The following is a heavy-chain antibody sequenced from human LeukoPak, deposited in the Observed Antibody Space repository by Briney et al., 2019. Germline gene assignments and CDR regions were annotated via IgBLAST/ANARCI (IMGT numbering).Heavy chain of an antibody. Sequence: GGSLRLSCAASGFTFSSYAMSWVRQAPGKGLEWVSAISGSGGSTYYADSVKGRFTISRDNSKNTLYLQMNSLRAEDTAVYYCAKDWGYYDSSGYSDQFDYWGQGTLVTVSS. CDR2: ISGSGGST. J-gene: IGHJ4*02. V-gene: IGHV3-23*01. CDR1: GFTFSSYA. CDR3: AKDWGYYDSSGYSDQFDY. D-gene: IGHD3-22*01.